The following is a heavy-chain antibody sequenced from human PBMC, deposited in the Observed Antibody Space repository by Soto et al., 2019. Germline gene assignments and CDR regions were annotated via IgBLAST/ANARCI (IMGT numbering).Heavy chain of an antibody. Sequence: SETLSLTRTVSGGSISSSSYYWGWIRQPPGKGLEWIGSIYYSGSTYYNPSLKSRVTISVDTSKNQFSLKLSSVTAADTAVYYCARLHGDYVFDYWGQGTLVTVSS. CDR2: IYYSGST. D-gene: IGHD4-17*01. J-gene: IGHJ4*02. CDR1: GGSISSSSYY. V-gene: IGHV4-39*01. CDR3: ARLHGDYVFDY.